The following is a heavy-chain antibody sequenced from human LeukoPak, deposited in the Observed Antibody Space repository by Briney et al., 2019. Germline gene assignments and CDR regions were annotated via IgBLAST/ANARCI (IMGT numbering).Heavy chain of an antibody. CDR2: ISAYNGNT. D-gene: IGHD2-2*01. J-gene: IGHJ6*02. CDR1: GYTFTSYG. V-gene: IGHV1-18*01. CDR3: ARGVVVPAAIGYYGMDV. Sequence: ASVKVSCKASGYTFTSYGISWVRQAPGQGLEWMGWISAYNGNTNYAQKLQGRVTMTTDTSTSTAYMELRSLRSDDTAVYYCARGVVVPAAIGYYGMDVWGQGTTVTVSS.